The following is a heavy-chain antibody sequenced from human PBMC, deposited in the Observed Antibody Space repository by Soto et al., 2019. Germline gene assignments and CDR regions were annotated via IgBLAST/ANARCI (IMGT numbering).Heavy chain of an antibody. CDR3: AGLTVTTTPPFDY. CDR2: ISYDGSNK. CDR1: GFTFSSYG. V-gene: IGHV3-30*03. D-gene: IGHD4-17*01. J-gene: IGHJ4*02. Sequence: PGGSLRLSCAASGFTFSSYGMHWVRQAPGKGLEWVAVISYDGSNKYYADSVKGRFTISRDNSKNTLYLQMNSLRAEDTAVYYCAGLTVTTTPPFDYWGQGTLVTVSS.